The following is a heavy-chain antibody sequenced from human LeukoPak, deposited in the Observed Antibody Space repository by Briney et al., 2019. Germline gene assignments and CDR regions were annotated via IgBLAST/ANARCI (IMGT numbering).Heavy chain of an antibody. CDR2: IYYSGST. D-gene: IGHD2-8*01. J-gene: IGHJ4*02. CDR3: ARASYCTHGICLPYYFAY. Sequence: SETLSLTCTVSGGSVNNYYWSWIRQSPGKGLEWIGFIYYSGSTNDNPSLKSRVTIPIDTSKNQFSLNLRSVTAADTAVYYCARASYCTHGICLPYYFAYWGQGTLVTVSS. V-gene: IGHV4-59*02. CDR1: GGSVNNYY.